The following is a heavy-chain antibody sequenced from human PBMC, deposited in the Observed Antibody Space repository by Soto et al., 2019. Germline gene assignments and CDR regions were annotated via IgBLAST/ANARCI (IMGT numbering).Heavy chain of an antibody. Sequence: QVQLVQSGAEVKKPGSSVKVSCKASGGTFSSYAISWVRQAPGQGLEWMGGIIPIFGTANYAQKFQGRVTITADESTSTAYMELSSLRSEDTAVYYCARYSPYYDCWGSSEYYFDYWGQGTLVTVSS. CDR1: GGTFSSYA. CDR3: ARYSPYYDCWGSSEYYFDY. D-gene: IGHD3-3*01. V-gene: IGHV1-69*01. J-gene: IGHJ4*02. CDR2: IIPIFGTA.